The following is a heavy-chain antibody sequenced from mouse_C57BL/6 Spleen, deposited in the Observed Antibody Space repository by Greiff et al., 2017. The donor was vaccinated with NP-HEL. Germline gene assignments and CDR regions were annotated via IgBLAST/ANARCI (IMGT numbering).Heavy chain of an antibody. CDR1: GYTFTSYW. Sequence: VQLQQPGAELVKPGASVKVSCKASGYTFTSYWMHWVKQRPGKGLEWIGRIYPCDSDTNYNKKFQGKATLTADKSSSTAYMQLSSLTSAASAVSYCAIGGIMVNWSFDVWGTGTTVTVSS. D-gene: IGHD2-2*01. CDR2: IYPCDSDT. CDR3: AIGGIMVNWSFDV. J-gene: IGHJ1*03. V-gene: IGHV1-74*01.